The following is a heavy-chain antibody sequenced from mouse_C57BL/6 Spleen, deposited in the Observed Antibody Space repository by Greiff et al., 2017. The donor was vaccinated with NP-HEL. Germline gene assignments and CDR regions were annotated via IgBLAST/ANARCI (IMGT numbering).Heavy chain of an antibody. CDR3: ARGSSYPFDY. CDR2: INPNNGGT. Sequence: VQLHQSGPELVKPGASVKISCKASGYTFTDYYMNWVKQSHGKSLEWIGDINPNNGGTSYNQKFKGKATLTVDKSSSTAYMELRSLTSEDSAVYYCARGSSYPFDYWGQGTTLTVSS. V-gene: IGHV1-26*01. J-gene: IGHJ2*01. CDR1: GYTFTDYY. D-gene: IGHD1-1*01.